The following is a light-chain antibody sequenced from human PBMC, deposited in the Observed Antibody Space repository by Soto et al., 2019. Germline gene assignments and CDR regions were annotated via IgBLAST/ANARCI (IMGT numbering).Light chain of an antibody. CDR2: GAS. Sequence: EIVLTQSPGTLSLSPGERATLSCRASQSVSSSYLAWYQQKPDQAPRLLIYGASSRATGIPDRFSGSGSGTDFTLTISILEPEDFAVYYCRQYDSSPVTFGQGTKVEIK. J-gene: IGKJ1*01. CDR1: QSVSSSY. V-gene: IGKV3-20*01. CDR3: RQYDSSPVT.